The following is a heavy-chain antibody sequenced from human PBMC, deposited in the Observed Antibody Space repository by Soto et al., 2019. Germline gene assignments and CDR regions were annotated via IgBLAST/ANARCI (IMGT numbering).Heavy chain of an antibody. CDR3: AKGSEWLVTWDFDY. Sequence: EVQLVESGGGLVQPGRSLRLSCAASGFRFDDYAMHWVRQAPGKGLEWVSGISYNSGSIGYADSVKGRFTISRDTAKNSLYLQMNSLRAEDTAMYYCAKGSEWLVTWDFDYWGQGTLVTVSS. CDR2: ISYNSGSI. J-gene: IGHJ4*02. CDR1: GFRFDDYA. V-gene: IGHV3-9*01. D-gene: IGHD6-19*01.